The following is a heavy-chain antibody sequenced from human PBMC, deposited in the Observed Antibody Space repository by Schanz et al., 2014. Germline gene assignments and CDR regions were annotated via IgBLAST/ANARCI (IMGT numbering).Heavy chain of an antibody. V-gene: IGHV3-23*01. CDR3: ARRNFYDKSAAFDY. Sequence: EVQLLESGGGLVQPGGSLRLSCVASGFTFSSYAMSWVRQAPGKGLEWVSGISDNGISTYYADSVKGRFTISRDSSKNTLYLQMDSLKTEDTAVYYCARRNFYDKSAAFDYWGQGSLITVSS. CDR1: GFTFSSYA. J-gene: IGHJ4*02. D-gene: IGHD3-9*01. CDR2: ISDNGIST.